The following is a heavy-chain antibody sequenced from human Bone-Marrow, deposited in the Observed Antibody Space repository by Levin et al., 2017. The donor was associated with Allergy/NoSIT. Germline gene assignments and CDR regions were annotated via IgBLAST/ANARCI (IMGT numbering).Heavy chain of an antibody. V-gene: IGHV3-48*01. CDR3: ARIVKDDLLTGLYKFPPRTPRYDY. CDR2: ISSSSNTI. J-gene: IGHJ4*02. Sequence: GESLKISCAASGFTFSTLGMNWVRQAPGKGLEWVSYISSSSNTIYYADSVKGRFTISRDNAKNSLYLQMNSLRAEDTAVYYCARIVKDDLLTGLYKFPPRTPRYDYWGQGTLVTVSS. D-gene: IGHD3-9*01. CDR1: GFTFSTLG.